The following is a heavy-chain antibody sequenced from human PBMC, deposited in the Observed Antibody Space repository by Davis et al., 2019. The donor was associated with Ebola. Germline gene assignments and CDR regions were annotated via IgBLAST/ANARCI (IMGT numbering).Heavy chain of an antibody. CDR2: INHSGST. J-gene: IGHJ4*02. D-gene: IGHD5-18*01. CDR1: GGSFSGYY. CDR3: ASRGYSYGYPTN. Sequence: PSETLSLTCAVYGGSFSGYYWSWIRQPPGKGLEWIGEINHSGSTNYNPSLKSRVTISVDTSKNQFSLKLSSVTAADTAVYYCASRGYSYGYPTNWGQGTLVTVSS. V-gene: IGHV4-34*01.